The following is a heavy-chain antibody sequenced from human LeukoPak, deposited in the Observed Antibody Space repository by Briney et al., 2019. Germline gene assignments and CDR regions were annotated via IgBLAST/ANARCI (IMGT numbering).Heavy chain of an antibody. J-gene: IGHJ1*01. D-gene: IGHD1-14*01. Sequence: ASVKVSCKASGYTFNQYGISWVRQAPGQGLEYMGWINTYNGHTNYAQKLQGRVTVTTDTSTSTAYLELRSLRSDDTAVYYCARDGPRGYFQHWGQGTLITVSS. V-gene: IGHV1-18*01. CDR1: GYTFNQYG. CDR3: ARDGPRGYFQH. CDR2: INTYNGHT.